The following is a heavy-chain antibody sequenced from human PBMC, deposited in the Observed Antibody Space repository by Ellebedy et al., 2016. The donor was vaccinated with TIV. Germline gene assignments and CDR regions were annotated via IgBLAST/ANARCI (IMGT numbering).Heavy chain of an antibody. CDR1: GFTFSTYA. J-gene: IGHJ4*02. V-gene: IGHV3-23*01. CDR2: ISGGSSTI. CDR3: AKGGSSPANFYNNY. Sequence: GESLKISCAGSGFTFSTYAMTWVRQTPGKGLEWVSSISGGSSTIYYADSVKGRFTVSRDNSKNTLHLQMNSLRDDDTAVYYCAKGGSSPANFYNNYWGQGVLVTVSS. D-gene: IGHD2-2*02.